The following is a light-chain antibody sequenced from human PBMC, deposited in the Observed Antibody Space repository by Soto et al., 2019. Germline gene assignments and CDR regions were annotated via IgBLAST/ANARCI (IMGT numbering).Light chain of an antibody. V-gene: IGLV2-14*01. CDR2: EVS. CDR3: SSYTICSTLGV. CDR1: SSDVGGYNY. J-gene: IGLJ3*02. Sequence: QSALTQPASVSGSPGQSITISCTGTSSDVGGYNYVSWYQQHPGKAPKLRIYEVSNRPSGVSHRFSGSKSGNTASLTISGLQAEDEADYYCSSYTICSTLGVFGGGTKLTVL.